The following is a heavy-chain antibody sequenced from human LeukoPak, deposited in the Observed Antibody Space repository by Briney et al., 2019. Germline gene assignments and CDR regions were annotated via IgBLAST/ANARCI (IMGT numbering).Heavy chain of an antibody. D-gene: IGHD3-3*01. V-gene: IGHV4-34*01. Sequence: SETLSLTCAVYGGSFSGYYWSWIRQPPGKGLEWIGEINHSGSTNYNPSLKSRVTISLDTSKNQFSLKLSSVPAADTAVYYCARFRDFWSGYYPQRYYYYYGMDVWGQGTTVTVSS. J-gene: IGHJ6*02. CDR3: ARFRDFWSGYYPQRYYYYYGMDV. CDR1: GGSFSGYY. CDR2: INHSGST.